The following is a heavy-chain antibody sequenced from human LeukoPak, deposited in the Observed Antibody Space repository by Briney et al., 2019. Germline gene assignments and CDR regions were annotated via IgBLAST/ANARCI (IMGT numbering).Heavy chain of an antibody. J-gene: IGHJ3*02. CDR2: VYSSGST. V-gene: IGHV4-59*08. CDR3: ARQGYSYGLWAFDI. Sequence: PWETLSLTCTVSGGSITNYYWSWIRQPPGKGLEWIGYVYSSGSTNYNPSFQSRVTISVDTSKNQFSLKLSSVTAADTAVYYCARQGYSYGLWAFDIWGQGTMVTVSS. CDR1: GGSITNYY. D-gene: IGHD5-18*01.